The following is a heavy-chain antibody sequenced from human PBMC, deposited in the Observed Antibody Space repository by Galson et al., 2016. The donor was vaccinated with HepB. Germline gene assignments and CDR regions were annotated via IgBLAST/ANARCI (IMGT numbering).Heavy chain of an antibody. J-gene: IGHJ4*02. CDR3: VRDGDAYNFDF. CDR1: GFSFSNHG. CDR2: IYRDGSGT. D-gene: IGHD5-24*01. V-gene: IGHV3-74*01. Sequence: CAASGFSFSNHGMHWVRQAPGKGLVWVSRIYRDGSGTNYADSVKGRFTMSRDNAKNTMYLQMNSLRAEDTAVYYCVRDGDAYNFDFWGQGTLVTVSS.